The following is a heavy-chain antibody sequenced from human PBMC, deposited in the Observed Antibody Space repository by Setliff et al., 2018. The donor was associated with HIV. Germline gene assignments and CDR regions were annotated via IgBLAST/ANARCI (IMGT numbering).Heavy chain of an antibody. CDR3: ARVATVSHPGDYFDY. Sequence: GASVKVSCKASGYTFSNYDINWVRQATGQGFEWVGRMNPNSGNTGYAQKFQGRVTLTRNTSISTAYMELSSLRSEDTAVYSCARVATVSHPGDYFDYWGQGTLVTVSS. CDR2: MNPNSGNT. J-gene: IGHJ4*02. V-gene: IGHV1-8*01. D-gene: IGHD4-4*01. CDR1: GYTFSNYD.